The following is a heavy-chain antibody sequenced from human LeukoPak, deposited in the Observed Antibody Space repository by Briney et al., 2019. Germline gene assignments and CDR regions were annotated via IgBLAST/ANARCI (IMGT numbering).Heavy chain of an antibody. CDR3: ASTGYCGGDCYTYYYYGMDV. Sequence: GASVNVSCKASGGTFSSYAISWVRQAPGQGLEWMGRIIPILGIANYAQKFQGRVTITADKSTSTAYMELSSLRSEDTAVYYCASTGYCGGDCYTYYYYGMDVWGQGTTVTVSS. CDR1: GGTFSSYA. J-gene: IGHJ6*02. CDR2: IIPILGIA. D-gene: IGHD2-21*02. V-gene: IGHV1-69*04.